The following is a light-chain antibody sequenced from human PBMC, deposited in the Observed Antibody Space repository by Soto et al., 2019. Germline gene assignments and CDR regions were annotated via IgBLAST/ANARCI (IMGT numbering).Light chain of an antibody. CDR2: DAS. J-gene: IGKJ4*01. V-gene: IGKV1-33*01. Sequence: DIQMTQSPSSLAASVGDRVTITCRASPDIKNYLNWYQQKPGKAPKLLIYDASNLEIGVPSRFSGSGSGTHFIFTIDSLQPEDIATYYCQQYDHFVTFGGGTKVEF. CDR1: PDIKNY. CDR3: QQYDHFVT.